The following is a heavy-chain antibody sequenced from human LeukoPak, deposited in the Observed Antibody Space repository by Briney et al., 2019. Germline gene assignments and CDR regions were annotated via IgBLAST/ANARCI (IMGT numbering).Heavy chain of an antibody. CDR2: INPNSGGT. V-gene: IGHV1-2*02. CDR1: GYTLTGYY. CDR3: ASAVNPYSSSSGPHAFDI. J-gene: IGHJ3*02. Sequence: ASVKVSCKASGYTLTGYYMHWVRQAPGQGLEWMGWINPNSGGTNYAQKFQGRVTMTRDTSISTAYMELSRLRSDDTAVYYCASAVNPYSSSSGPHAFDIWGQGTMVTVSS. D-gene: IGHD6-6*01.